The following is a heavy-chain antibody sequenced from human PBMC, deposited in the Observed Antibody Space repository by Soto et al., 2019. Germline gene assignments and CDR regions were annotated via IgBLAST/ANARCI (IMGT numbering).Heavy chain of an antibody. J-gene: IGHJ4*02. Sequence: QVQLQESGPGLVKPSETLSLTCTVSGGSVSSGSYYWSWIRQPPGKGLEWIGYIYYSGSTNYNPSLKSRGNISVDRSKKQFSLKLSSVTAADTAVYYCASFDGDYVSLGYWGQGTLVTVSS. CDR2: IYYSGST. CDR1: GGSVSSGSYY. CDR3: ASFDGDYVSLGY. V-gene: IGHV4-61*01. D-gene: IGHD4-17*01.